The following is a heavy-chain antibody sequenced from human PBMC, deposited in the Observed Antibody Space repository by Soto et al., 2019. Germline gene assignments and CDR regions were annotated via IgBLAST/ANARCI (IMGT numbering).Heavy chain of an antibody. V-gene: IGHV3-21*01. CDR1: GFTFSSYS. CDR2: ISSSSSYI. J-gene: IGHJ4*02. CDR3: ASHPRDSSGYWYYFDY. D-gene: IGHD3-22*01. Sequence: GGSLRLSCAASGFTFSSYSMNWVRQAPGKGLEWVSSISSSSSYIYYADSVKGRFTISRDNAKNSLYLQMNSLRAEDTAVYYCASHPRDSSGYWYYFDYWGQGTLVTVS.